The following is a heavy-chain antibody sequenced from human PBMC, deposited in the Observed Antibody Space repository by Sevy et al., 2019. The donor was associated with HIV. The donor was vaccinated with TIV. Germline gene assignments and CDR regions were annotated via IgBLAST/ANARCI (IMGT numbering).Heavy chain of an antibody. J-gene: IGHJ4*02. Sequence: GGSLRLSCAASGFTFNTYGMHWVRQAPGKELEWVALIYYDGNNKVYADSVKGRFTISRDNSKNTLFLQMNSLRAEDTAFYYCARDLGIAVAPDYWGQGTLVTVSS. CDR3: ARDLGIAVAPDY. D-gene: IGHD6-19*01. CDR2: IYYDGNNK. CDR1: GFTFNTYG. V-gene: IGHV3-33*01.